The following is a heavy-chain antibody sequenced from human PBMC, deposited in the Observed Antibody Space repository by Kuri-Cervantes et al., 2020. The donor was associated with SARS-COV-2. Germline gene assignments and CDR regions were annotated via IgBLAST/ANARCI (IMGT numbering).Heavy chain of an antibody. CDR2: VNHRGST. D-gene: IGHD4-17*01. J-gene: IGHJ6*03. CDR1: GGSISSGDYY. V-gene: IGHV4-61*08. CDR3: ARAYGFLRYIYYMDV. Sequence: SETLSLTCTVSGGSISSGDYYWNWIRQTPGKGLEWIGEVNHRGSTNYNPSLKSRVTISVDTSSKQFSLNLSSVTTADTAVYYCARAYGFLRYIYYMDVWGRGTTVTVSS.